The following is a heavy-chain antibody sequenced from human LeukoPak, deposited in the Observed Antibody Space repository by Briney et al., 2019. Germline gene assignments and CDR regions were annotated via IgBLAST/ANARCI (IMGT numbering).Heavy chain of an antibody. CDR3: ARGPIWYGVWFDP. J-gene: IGHJ5*02. CDR2: INHSGST. V-gene: IGHV4-34*01. D-gene: IGHD3-10*01. Sequence: SETLSVTCAVYGGSFSGYYWSWIRQPPGKGLEWIGEINHSGSTNYNPSLKSRVTISVDTSKDQFSLKLSSVTAADTAVYYCARGPIWYGVWFDPWGQGTLVTVSS. CDR1: GGSFSGYY.